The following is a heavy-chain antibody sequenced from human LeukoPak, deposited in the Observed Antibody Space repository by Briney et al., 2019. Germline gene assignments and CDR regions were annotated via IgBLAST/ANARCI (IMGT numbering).Heavy chain of an antibody. CDR2: IYYSGST. CDR1: GAFISSYY. CDR3: AGGSVSYYYFDW. Sequence: SETLSLTCTVSGAFISSYYWSWIRQPPGKGLEWIGNIYYSGSTNYNPSLKSRVTISVDTSKNQFSLKLSSVTAADTAVYYCAGGSVSYYYFDWWGQGTLVTVSS. V-gene: IGHV4-59*01. J-gene: IGHJ4*02. D-gene: IGHD3-22*01.